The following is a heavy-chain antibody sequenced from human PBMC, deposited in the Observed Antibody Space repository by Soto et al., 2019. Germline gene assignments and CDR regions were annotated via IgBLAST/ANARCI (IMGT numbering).Heavy chain of an antibody. CDR2: IWYDGSNK. J-gene: IGHJ4*02. CDR1: GFTFSSYG. Sequence: HPGGALRLSCAASGFTFSSYGMHWVRQAPGKGLEWVAVIWYDGSNKYYADSVKGRFTISRDNSKNTLYLQMNSLRAEDTAVYYCARDRRDGYNRLFDYWGQGXLVTVYS. D-gene: IGHD5-12*01. CDR3: ARDRRDGYNRLFDY. V-gene: IGHV3-33*01.